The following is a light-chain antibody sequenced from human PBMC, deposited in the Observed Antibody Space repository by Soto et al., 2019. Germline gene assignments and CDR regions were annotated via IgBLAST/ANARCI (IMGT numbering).Light chain of an antibody. J-gene: IGKJ1*01. CDR3: QQHNNWPPWT. CDR1: QSVSSSY. CDR2: GAS. Sequence: EIVLPQSPGTLSLSPGERATLSCRASQSVSSSYLAWYQQKPGQAPRLLIYGASSRATGIPDRFSGSGSGTAFTLTTSRLEAADLAVYYCQQHNNWPPWTFGQGTKGDIK. V-gene: IGKV3D-20*02.